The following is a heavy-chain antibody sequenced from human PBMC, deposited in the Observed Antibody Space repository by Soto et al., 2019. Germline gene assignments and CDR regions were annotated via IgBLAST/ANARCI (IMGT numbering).Heavy chain of an antibody. CDR1: GYSFTSYW. CDR3: ARRRPLGKPYYYYGMDV. CDR2: IDPSDSYT. J-gene: IGHJ6*02. Sequence: GESLKISCKGSGYSFTSYWISWVRQMPGKGLEWMGRIDPSDSYTNYSPSFQGHVTISADKSISTAYLQWSSLKASDTAMYYCARRRPLGKPYYYYGMDVWGQGTTVTVSS. V-gene: IGHV5-10-1*01. D-gene: IGHD3-16*01.